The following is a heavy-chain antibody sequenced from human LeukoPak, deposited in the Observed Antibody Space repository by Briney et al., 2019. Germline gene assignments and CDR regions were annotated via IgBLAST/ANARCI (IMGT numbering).Heavy chain of an antibody. CDR2: INPNTGGT. CDR3: ARALGMAVAGSAGY. CDR1: GYTFTGYN. J-gene: IGHJ4*02. V-gene: IGHV1-2*02. Sequence: GASVKVSCKASGYTFTGYNIHWVRQAPGQGLEWMGWINPNTGGTTFAQKFQGRVTMTRDTSISTAYMELSSLRSDDTAVYYCARALGMAVAGSAGYWGLGTLVTVSS. D-gene: IGHD6-19*01.